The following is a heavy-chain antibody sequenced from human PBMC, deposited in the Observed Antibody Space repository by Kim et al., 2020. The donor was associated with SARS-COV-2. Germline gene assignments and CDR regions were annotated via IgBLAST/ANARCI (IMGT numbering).Heavy chain of an antibody. D-gene: IGHD3-10*01. CDR1: GFSFTSNA. J-gene: IGHJ4*02. CDR3: TKDLGPNGSGPF. V-gene: IGHV3-23*01. Sequence: GGSLRLSCAASGFSFTSNAMSWVRQAPGKGLERLSGISGYGTSTYYADSVKGRFSISRDNSRNTLYLQMNSLRADDTAVYYCTKDLGPNGSGPFWGQGTLVTVSS. CDR2: ISGYGTST.